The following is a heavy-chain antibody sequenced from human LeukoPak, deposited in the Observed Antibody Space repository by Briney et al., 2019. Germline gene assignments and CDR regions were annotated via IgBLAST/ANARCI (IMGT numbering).Heavy chain of an antibody. Sequence: SETLSLTCTVSGDSISSRNYYWGWIRQPPGKRLEWIGSMDYSGSTHYNPSLKSRVTISGDTSKNQLSLKLNSVTAADTAVYYCASHIAVVGYSWYFDLWGRGTLVTVSS. CDR2: MDYSGST. CDR1: GDSISSRNYY. D-gene: IGHD6-19*01. CDR3: ASHIAVVGYSWYFDL. J-gene: IGHJ2*01. V-gene: IGHV4-39*01.